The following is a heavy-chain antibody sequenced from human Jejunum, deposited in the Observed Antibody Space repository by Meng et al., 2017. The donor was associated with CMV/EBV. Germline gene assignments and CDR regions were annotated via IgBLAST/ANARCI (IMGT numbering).Heavy chain of an antibody. D-gene: IGHD3-22*01. CDR2: FNPNGDVT. V-gene: IGHV1-46*01. Sequence: QGQLVQAGAELKKPGVSLKLSCETSGFTFTTYFMHWLRPAPGQGLQWMGLFNPNGDVTTYSPRFQGRITLTGDTSTSTLYMELSSLTSDDTAVYYCAREMPMTCYFDQWGQGTLVTVSS. CDR1: GFTFTTYF. J-gene: IGHJ4*03. CDR3: AREMPMTCYFDQ.